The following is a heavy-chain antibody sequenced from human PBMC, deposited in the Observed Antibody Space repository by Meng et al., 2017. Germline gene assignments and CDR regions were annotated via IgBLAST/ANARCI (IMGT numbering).Heavy chain of an antibody. V-gene: IGHV3-23*01. CDR1: GFTFSSYA. D-gene: IGHD5-24*01. J-gene: IGHJ4*02. Sequence: GESLKTPCAAFGFTFSSYAMSWVRQAPGKGLEWVSAISGSGGSTYYADSVKGRFTISRDNSKNTLYLQMNSLRAEDTAVYYCAKDFEGSYNLYDYWGQGTLVTVSS. CDR2: ISGSGGST. CDR3: AKDFEGSYNLYDY.